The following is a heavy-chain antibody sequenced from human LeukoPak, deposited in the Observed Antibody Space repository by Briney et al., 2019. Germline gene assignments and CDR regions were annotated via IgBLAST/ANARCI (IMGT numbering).Heavy chain of an antibody. J-gene: IGHJ3*02. Sequence: PSETLSLTCAVYGGSFSGYYWSWIRQPPGKGLEWIGEINHSGSTNYNPSLKSRVTISVDTSKNQFSLKLSSVTDADTAVYYCARDGYYDAFDIWGQGTMVTVSS. D-gene: IGHD5-18*01. CDR1: GGSFSGYY. V-gene: IGHV4-34*01. CDR2: INHSGST. CDR3: ARDGYYDAFDI.